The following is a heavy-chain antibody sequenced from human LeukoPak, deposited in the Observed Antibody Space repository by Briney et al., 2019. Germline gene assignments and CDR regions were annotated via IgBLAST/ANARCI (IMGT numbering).Heavy chain of an antibody. Sequence: SETLSLTCTVSGGSISSYYWSWIRQPPGKGLEWIGYIYYSGSTNYNPSLKSRVTISVDTSKNQFSLKLSSVTAADTAVYYCARGGLEPFHFDYWGQGTLVTVSS. CDR1: GGSISSYY. CDR2: IYYSGST. D-gene: IGHD1-1*01. CDR3: ARGGLEPFHFDY. J-gene: IGHJ4*02. V-gene: IGHV4-59*01.